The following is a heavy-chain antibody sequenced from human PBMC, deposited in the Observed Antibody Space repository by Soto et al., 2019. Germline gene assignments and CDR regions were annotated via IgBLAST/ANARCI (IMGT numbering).Heavy chain of an antibody. V-gene: IGHV1-69*01. CDR2: ILPIFGTT. D-gene: IGHD7-27*01. CDR3: ARDETGDSYYYYYGMDV. Sequence: QVQLVQSGAEVKKPGSSVKVSCKASGGTFNIYNINWVRQAPGQGLEWMGGILPIFGTTNYAQRFQGRLTIIADDSTSTAYMELSSLRSEDKAVYYCARDETGDSYYYYYGMDVWGQGTTVTVTS. CDR1: GGTFNIYN. J-gene: IGHJ6*02.